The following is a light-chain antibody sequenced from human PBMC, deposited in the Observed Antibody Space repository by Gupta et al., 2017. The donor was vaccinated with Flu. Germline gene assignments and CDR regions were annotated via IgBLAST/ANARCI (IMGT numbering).Light chain of an antibody. V-gene: IGLV3-19*01. CDR2: GKN. CDR3: NSRDSGNYWV. Sequence: SSELTQDPSVSVALGQTVRITCQGDILKIYYASWYQQKPGQAPLLVMYGKNNRPSGIPDRFSGSGSGDTASLTIAGAQAEDGADHYCNSRDSGNYWVFGGGTKLTVL. J-gene: IGLJ3*02. CDR1: ILKIYY.